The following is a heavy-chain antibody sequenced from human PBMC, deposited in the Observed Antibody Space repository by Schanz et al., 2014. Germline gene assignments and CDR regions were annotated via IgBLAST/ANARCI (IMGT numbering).Heavy chain of an antibody. CDR3: VRVSFADPRLYRGMDRDIDY. J-gene: IGHJ4*02. CDR1: GFSVGNKY. V-gene: IGHV3-7*01. D-gene: IGHD5-18*01. Sequence: EVQLVESGGGLVQPGGSLRLSCAASGFSVGNKYMNWVRQAPGKGLEWVANIKQDESEKYYVDSVKGRFTISRDNAKKSMYLQMNNLRAEDTAVYYCVRVSFADPRLYRGMDRDIDYWGQGTLVTVSS. CDR2: IKQDESEK.